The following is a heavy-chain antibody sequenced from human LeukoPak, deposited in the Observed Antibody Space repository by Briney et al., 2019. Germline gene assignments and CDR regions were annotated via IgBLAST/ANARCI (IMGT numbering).Heavy chain of an antibody. CDR1: GFTFSTYT. D-gene: IGHD6-13*01. CDR3: AADRPPHSSSWYRDAFDI. Sequence: GGSLRLSCAVSGFTFSTYTMHWVRQAPGKGLEWVAVISYDGSSEYYADSVKGRFTISRDNSKNTLYLQMNSLRAEDTAVYYCAADRPPHSSSWYRDAFDIWGQGTMVTVSS. CDR2: ISYDGSSE. J-gene: IGHJ3*02. V-gene: IGHV3-30*04.